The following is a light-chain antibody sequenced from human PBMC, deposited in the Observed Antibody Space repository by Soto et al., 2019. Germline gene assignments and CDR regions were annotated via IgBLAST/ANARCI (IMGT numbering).Light chain of an antibody. Sequence: EIVLTQSPGTLSLSLGERATLSCRASQSVRSSYLAWYQQKPGQAPRLLIYDASTRATGFPDRFSVGGSGTDFTLTLSGLEPEDFAVYSCQQYGSSPQTFGQGTKVEF. CDR1: QSVRSSY. CDR3: QQYGSSPQT. V-gene: IGKV3-20*01. J-gene: IGKJ1*01. CDR2: DAS.